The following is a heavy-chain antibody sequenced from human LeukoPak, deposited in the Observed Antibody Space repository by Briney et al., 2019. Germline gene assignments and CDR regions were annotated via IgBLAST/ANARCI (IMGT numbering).Heavy chain of an antibody. CDR2: INPNSGGT. V-gene: IGHV1-2*02. D-gene: IGHD3-3*01. CDR1: GYTFTGYY. CDR3: ARLGITIFGVVIASGWFDP. J-gene: IGHJ5*02. Sequence: ASVKVSCKASGYTFTGYYMHWVRQAPGQGLEWMGWINPNSGGTNYAQKFQGRVTMTRDTSTSTAYMELSRLRSDDTAVYYCARLGITIFGVVIASGWFDPWGQGTLVTVSS.